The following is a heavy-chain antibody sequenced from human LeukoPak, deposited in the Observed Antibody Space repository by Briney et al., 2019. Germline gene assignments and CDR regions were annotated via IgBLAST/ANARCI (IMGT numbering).Heavy chain of an antibody. CDR1: GGSISSGGYY. V-gene: IGHV4-31*03. Sequence: SQTLSLTCTVSGGSISSGGYYWSWIRQHPGKGLEWIGYIYYSGSTYYNPSLKSRVTISVDTSKNQFSLKLNSVTAADAAVYYCARDEDGYNRLDSWGQGTLVTVSS. CDR3: ARDEDGYNRLDS. D-gene: IGHD5-24*01. CDR2: IYYSGST. J-gene: IGHJ4*02.